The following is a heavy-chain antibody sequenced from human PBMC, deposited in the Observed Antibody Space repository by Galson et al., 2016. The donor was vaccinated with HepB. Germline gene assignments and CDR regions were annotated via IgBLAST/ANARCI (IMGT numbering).Heavy chain of an antibody. CDR1: GYTFTNYY. CDR3: ARDTPSQIFGVFIGNYYFYGMDV. V-gene: IGHV1-46*01. CDR2: INPTAGST. Sequence: SVKVSCKASGYTFTNYYVHWVRQAPGQGLEWMGLINPTAGSTTYAQNFLGRVTMTRDTSTSTVYMELTSLRSEDTAVYYCARDTPSQIFGVFIGNYYFYGMDVLGQGTTVTVSS. D-gene: IGHD3-3*01. J-gene: IGHJ6*02.